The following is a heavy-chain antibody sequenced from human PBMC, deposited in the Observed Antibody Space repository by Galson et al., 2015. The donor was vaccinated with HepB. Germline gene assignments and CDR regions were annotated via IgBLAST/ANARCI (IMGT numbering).Heavy chain of an antibody. CDR1: EFTFSDYA. D-gene: IGHD2-21*01. CDR2: IVGDGSST. CDR3: AKDRAYCGADCLGLWYFDL. J-gene: IGHJ2*01. Sequence: SLRLSCAASEFTFSDYAMSWVRQTPGKGLEWVSSIVGDGSSTYYADSVKGRFTISRDNSKNTLYLQMNSLRAEDTAVYYCAKDRAYCGADCLGLWYFDLWGPGTLVTVSS. V-gene: IGHV3-23*01.